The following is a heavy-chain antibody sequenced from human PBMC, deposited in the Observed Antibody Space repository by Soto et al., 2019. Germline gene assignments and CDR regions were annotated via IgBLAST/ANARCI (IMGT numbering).Heavy chain of an antibody. D-gene: IGHD3-22*01. CDR2: ITWNSGHI. J-gene: IGHJ4*02. V-gene: IGHV3-9*01. CDR3: AKGRSSMIVVVMDY. Sequence: EVQLVESGGALVQPGRSLRLSWVASGFHFDDSAMNWFMQFPGKGLEWVSGITWNSGHILYADSVKGGFTISRDNAKKSLYLELNSLRPDDTALYYCAKGRSSMIVVVMDYWGQGTPVTVSS. CDR1: GFHFDDSA.